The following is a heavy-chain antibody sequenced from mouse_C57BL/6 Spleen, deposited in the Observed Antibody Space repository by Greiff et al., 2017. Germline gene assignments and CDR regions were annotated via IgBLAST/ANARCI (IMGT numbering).Heavy chain of an antibody. CDR1: GYTFTDYN. J-gene: IGHJ3*01. D-gene: IGHD3-1*01. CDR3: ARSGLSFAY. CDR2: INPNNGGT. V-gene: IGHV1-22*01. Sequence: EVKLLESGPELVKPGASVKMSCKASGYTFTDYNMHWVKQSHGKSLEWIGYINPNNGGTSYNQKFKGKATLTVNKSSSTAYMELRSLTSEDSAVYYCARSGLSFAYWGQGTLVTVSA.